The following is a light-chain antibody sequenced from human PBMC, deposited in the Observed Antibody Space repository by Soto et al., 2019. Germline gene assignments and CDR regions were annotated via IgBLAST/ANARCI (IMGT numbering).Light chain of an antibody. V-gene: IGLV2-14*01. Sequence: QSVLAQPPSVSLSPGQSITMSGTGTSSDVGGYNYVSWYQQNPGKAPKLMIYEVTNRPSGVSNRFSGSKSGNTASLTISGLQAEDEADYYCSSYTSSNTYVFGSGAKVTVL. CDR1: SSDVGGYNY. CDR2: EVT. CDR3: SSYTSSNTYV. J-gene: IGLJ1*01.